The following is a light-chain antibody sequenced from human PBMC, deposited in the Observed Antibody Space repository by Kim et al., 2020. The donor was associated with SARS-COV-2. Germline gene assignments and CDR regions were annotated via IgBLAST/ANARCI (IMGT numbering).Light chain of an antibody. Sequence: SASVGDRVSITCRASQAISYALAWYQQKPGTARKVLVYAASKLQTGVPSRFSGSGSGTDYTLSISSLQPEDFATYYCQQYYNAPYSFGQGTKLEI. J-gene: IGKJ2*01. CDR2: AAS. CDR3: QQYYNAPYS. V-gene: IGKV1-NL1*01. CDR1: QAISYA.